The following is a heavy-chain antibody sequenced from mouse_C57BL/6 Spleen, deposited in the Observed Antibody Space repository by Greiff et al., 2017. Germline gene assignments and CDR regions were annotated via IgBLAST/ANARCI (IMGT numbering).Heavy chain of an antibody. D-gene: IGHD3-2*02. CDR3: AAQTIDSSGWFAY. J-gene: IGHJ3*01. V-gene: IGHV3-1*01. Sequence: EVQLVESGPGMVKPSQSLSLTCTVTGYSITSGYDWHWIRHFPGNKLEWMGYISYSGSTNYNPSLKSRISITHDTSKNHFFLKLNSVTTEDTATYYCAAQTIDSSGWFAYWGQGTLVTGSA. CDR1: GYSITSGYD. CDR2: ISYSGST.